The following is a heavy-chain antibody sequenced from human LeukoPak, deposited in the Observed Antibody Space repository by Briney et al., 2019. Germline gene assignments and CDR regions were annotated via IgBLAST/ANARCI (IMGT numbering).Heavy chain of an antibody. D-gene: IGHD2-15*01. CDR1: GGSISSYY. Sequence: SETLSLTCTVSGGSISSYYWSWIRQPPGKGLEWIGEINHSGSTNYNPSLKGRVTISVDTSKNQFSLKLSSVTAADTAVYYCARGRLGYCSGGSCYSKAKGWFDPWGQGTLVTVSS. CDR2: INHSGST. CDR3: ARGRLGYCSGGSCYSKAKGWFDP. J-gene: IGHJ5*02. V-gene: IGHV4-34*01.